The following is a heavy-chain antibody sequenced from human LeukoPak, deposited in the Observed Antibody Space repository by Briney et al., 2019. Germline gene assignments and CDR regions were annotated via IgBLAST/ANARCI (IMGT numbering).Heavy chain of an antibody. Sequence: GASVKVSCKASGGTFSSYAISWVRQAPGQGLEWMGRIIPILGIANYAQKFQGRVTITADKSTSTAYMELSSLRSEDTAVYYCASDPDQSWVQQLPTAWGQGTLVTVSS. CDR1: GGTFSSYA. D-gene: IGHD6-13*01. V-gene: IGHV1-69*04. CDR3: ASDPDQSWVQQLPTA. J-gene: IGHJ5*02. CDR2: IIPILGIA.